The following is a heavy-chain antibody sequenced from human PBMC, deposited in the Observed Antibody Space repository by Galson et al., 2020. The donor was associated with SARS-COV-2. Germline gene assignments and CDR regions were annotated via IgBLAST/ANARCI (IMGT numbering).Heavy chain of an antibody. CDR3: ARVSHYDILSKTRIYYYYGRDG. CDR2: IGTAGDT. D-gene: IGHD3-9*01. V-gene: IGHV3-13*01. CDR1: GFTFSSYD. Sequence: GESLKISCAASGFTFSSYDMHWVRQATGKGLEWVSAIGTAGDTYYPGSVKGRFTISRENAKNSLYLQMNSLRAGDTAVYYCARVSHYDILSKTRIYYYYGRDGWGQGTTVTGSS. J-gene: IGHJ6*02.